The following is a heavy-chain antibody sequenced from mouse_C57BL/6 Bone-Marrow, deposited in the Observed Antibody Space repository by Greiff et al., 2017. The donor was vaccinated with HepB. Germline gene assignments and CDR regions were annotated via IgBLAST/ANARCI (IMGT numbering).Heavy chain of an antibody. V-gene: IGHV1-81*01. CDR3: AREGAYYDYGGDY. CDR1: GYTLTSYG. Sequence: QVQLQQSGAELARPGASVKLSCKASGYTLTSYGISWVKQRNGQGLEWIVVIYLRSGNTYYNEKFKGKATLTADNSTSTAYMELRSLTSEDSAVYFCAREGAYYDYGGDYWGQGTSVTVSS. CDR2: IYLRSGNT. D-gene: IGHD2-4*01. J-gene: IGHJ4*01.